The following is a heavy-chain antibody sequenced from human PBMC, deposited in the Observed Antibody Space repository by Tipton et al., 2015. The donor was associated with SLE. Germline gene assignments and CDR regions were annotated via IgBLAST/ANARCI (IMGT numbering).Heavy chain of an antibody. CDR3: ARGKISWAIFVVKNYLDS. D-gene: IGHD2-21*01. V-gene: IGHV4-39*01. CDR2: IYYSGST. Sequence: TLSLTCTDSGGSISSRSYSWGWIRQPPGKGLEWIGSIYYSGSTYYNPSLKSRVTISVDTSKNQFSLRLTSVTAADTAVYYCARGKISWAIFVVKNYLDSWGQGTLVSVSS. J-gene: IGHJ4*02. CDR1: GGSISSRSYS.